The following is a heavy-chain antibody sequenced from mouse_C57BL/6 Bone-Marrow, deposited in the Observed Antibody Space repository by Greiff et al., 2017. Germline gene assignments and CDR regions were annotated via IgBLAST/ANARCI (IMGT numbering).Heavy chain of an antibody. Sequence: QVQLQQPGTELVKPGASVKLSCKASGYTFTSYWMHWVKQRPGQGLEWIGNINPSNGGTNYNEKFKSKATLTVDKSSSTAYMQLSSLTSADSAVYYCARAEGYYSGSSYGRYWYFDVWGTGTTVTVSS. CDR1: GYTFTSYW. CDR3: ARAEGYYSGSSYGRYWYFDV. J-gene: IGHJ1*03. CDR2: INPSNGGT. D-gene: IGHD1-1*01. V-gene: IGHV1-53*01.